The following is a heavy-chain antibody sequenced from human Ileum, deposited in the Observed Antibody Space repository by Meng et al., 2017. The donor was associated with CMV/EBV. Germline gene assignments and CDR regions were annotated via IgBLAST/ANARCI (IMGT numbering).Heavy chain of an antibody. CDR3: ARDLGESRDYFDY. D-gene: IGHD1-26*01. CDR1: GFTFRRYT. V-gene: IGHV3-30*04. CDR2: ISFDGNRK. J-gene: IGHJ4*02. Sequence: GGSLRLSCAASGFTFRRYTFHWVRQTPGQGLEWVAVISFDGNRKYLSDSVKGRFTVSRDNSKNTVFLQMNSLNSGDTGIYYCARDLGESRDYFDYWGQGTPVTVSS.